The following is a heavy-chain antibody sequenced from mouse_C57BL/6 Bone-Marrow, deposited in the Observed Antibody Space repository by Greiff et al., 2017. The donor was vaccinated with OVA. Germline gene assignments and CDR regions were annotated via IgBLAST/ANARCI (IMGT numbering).Heavy chain of an antibody. CDR2: IYPRSGNT. J-gene: IGHJ2*01. V-gene: IGHV1-81*01. Sequence: QVQLQQSGAELARPGASVKLSCKASGYTFTSYGISWVKQRTGPGLEWIGEIYPRSGNTYYNEKFKGKATLTADKSSSTAYMELRSLTSEDSAVYFCARDGSSYYFDYWGQGTTLTVSS. D-gene: IGHD1-1*01. CDR3: ARDGSSYYFDY. CDR1: GYTFTSYG.